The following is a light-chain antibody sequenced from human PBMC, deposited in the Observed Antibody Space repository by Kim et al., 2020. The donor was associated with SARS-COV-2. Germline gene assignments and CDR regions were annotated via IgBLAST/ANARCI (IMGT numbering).Light chain of an antibody. CDR2: DSN. J-gene: IGLJ1*01. CDR3: ATWDDSMTGFV. V-gene: IGLV1-44*01. CDR1: SSNIGINV. Sequence: GQRFTISCSASSSNIGINVLNWYQQLPGTAPNLRIYDSNQRPSAVPDRFSGSKSGTSASLAISGLQSEDEADYFCATWDDSMTGFVLGTGTKVTVL.